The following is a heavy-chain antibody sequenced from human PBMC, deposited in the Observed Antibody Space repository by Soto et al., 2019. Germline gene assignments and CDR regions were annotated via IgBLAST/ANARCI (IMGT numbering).Heavy chain of an antibody. CDR1: GGSISSSSYY. CDR2: IYYSGST. J-gene: IGHJ4*02. Sequence: SETLSLTCTFSGGSISSSSYYWGWIRQPPGKGLEWIGSIYYSGSTYYNPSLKSRVTISVDTSKNQFSLKLRSVTAADTAVYYCARQNYDYIWGSYPSGYYFDYGGQGTLVTVSS. D-gene: IGHD3-16*02. CDR3: ARQNYDYIWGSYPSGYYFDY. V-gene: IGHV4-39*01.